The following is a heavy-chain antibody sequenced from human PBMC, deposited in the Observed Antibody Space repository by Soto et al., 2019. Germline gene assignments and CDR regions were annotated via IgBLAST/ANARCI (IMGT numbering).Heavy chain of an antibody. Sequence: PGGSLRLSCAASGFSFSTYGMHWVRQAPGKGLEWLAVISNDGRNTYYADSVKGRFTISRDNSKNTVYLQMTSLRAEDTAVYYCAKGNTSGWYFFDYWGQGTLVTVSS. D-gene: IGHD6-19*01. CDR1: GFSFSTYG. V-gene: IGHV3-30*18. J-gene: IGHJ4*02. CDR3: AKGNTSGWYFFDY. CDR2: ISNDGRNT.